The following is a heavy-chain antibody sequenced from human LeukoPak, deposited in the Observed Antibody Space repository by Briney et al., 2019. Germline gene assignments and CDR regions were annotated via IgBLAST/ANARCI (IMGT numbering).Heavy chain of an antibody. D-gene: IGHD3-10*01. Sequence: GGSLRLSCVASGFTFSGFSMNWVRQAPGKGLEWVSFISSSSSYIYYADSVKGRLTISRDNARNSLYLQMNSLRAEDTAVYYCAGSGSYYNVDYWGQGTLVTVSS. V-gene: IGHV3-21*01. J-gene: IGHJ4*02. CDR1: GFTFSGFS. CDR3: AGSGSYYNVDY. CDR2: ISSSSSYI.